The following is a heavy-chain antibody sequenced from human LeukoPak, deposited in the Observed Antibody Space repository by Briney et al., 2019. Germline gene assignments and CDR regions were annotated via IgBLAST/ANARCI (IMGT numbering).Heavy chain of an antibody. CDR3: ASEPHRLTPHLLW. D-gene: IGHD2-2*01. V-gene: IGHV3-21*01. Sequence: GGPLRLSCAASGFTFSSYSMNWVRQAPGKGLEWVSSISSSSSYIYYADSVKGRFTISRDNAKNSLYLQMNSLRAEDTAVYYCASEPHRLTPHLLWGGQGTLVTVSS. CDR2: ISSSSSYI. J-gene: IGHJ4*02. CDR1: GFTFSSYS.